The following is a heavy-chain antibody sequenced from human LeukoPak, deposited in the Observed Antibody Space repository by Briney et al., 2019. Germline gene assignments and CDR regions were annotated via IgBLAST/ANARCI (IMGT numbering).Heavy chain of an antibody. CDR1: GFIFSNYG. CDR3: ASSDTAMGRGFDY. J-gene: IGHJ4*02. Sequence: GGSLRLSCAASGFIFSNYGMHWVRQAPGKGLEWVAVIWYDGSNKYYADSVKGRFTISRDNSKNTLYLQMNSLRAEDTAVYYCASSDTAMGRGFDYWGQGTLVTVSS. CDR2: IWYDGSNK. D-gene: IGHD5-18*01. V-gene: IGHV3-33*08.